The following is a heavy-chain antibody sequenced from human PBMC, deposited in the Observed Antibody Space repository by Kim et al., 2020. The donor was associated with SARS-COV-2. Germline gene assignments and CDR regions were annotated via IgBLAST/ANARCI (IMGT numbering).Heavy chain of an antibody. D-gene: IGHD3-9*01. CDR1: GGSFSGYY. CDR2: INHSGNT. J-gene: IGHJ6*02. V-gene: IGHV4-34*01. Sequence: SETLSLTCAVYGGSFSGYYWSWIRQPPGKGLEWIGEINHSGNTNYNPSLKSRVTISVDTSKNQFSLKLSSVTAADTAVYYCARGADYDILTGYLGMDVWGQWTTVTVSS. CDR3: ARGADYDILTGYLGMDV.